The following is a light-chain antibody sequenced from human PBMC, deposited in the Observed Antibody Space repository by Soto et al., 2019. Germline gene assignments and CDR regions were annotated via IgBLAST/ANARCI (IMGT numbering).Light chain of an antibody. J-gene: IGLJ1*01. CDR2: QDS. Sequence: SYELTQPPSVSVSPGQTASITCSGDKLGDKYACWYQQKPGQSPVLVIYQDSKRSSGIPERFSGSNSGNTATLTISGTQAMDEADYYCQAWDSSTRVFGTGTKLTV. CDR1: KLGDKY. CDR3: QAWDSSTRV. V-gene: IGLV3-1*01.